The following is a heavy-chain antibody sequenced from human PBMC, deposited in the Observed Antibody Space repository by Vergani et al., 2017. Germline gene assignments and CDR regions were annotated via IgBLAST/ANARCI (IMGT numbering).Heavy chain of an antibody. J-gene: IGHJ5*02. V-gene: IGHV3-74*01. D-gene: IGHD3-3*01. CDR2: MNGDGDTI. CDR1: GFTFNEYW. Sequence: EVELVESGGGLVQPGGSLRLSCAASGFTFNEYWMHWARQVSGKGLVWVSGMNGDGDTISYADSVKGRFTISRDNAKNTLFIQMNSLRAEDTAVYYCARARKFRFGVVWENWFDPWGQGTLVTVSS. CDR3: ARARKFRFGVVWENWFDP.